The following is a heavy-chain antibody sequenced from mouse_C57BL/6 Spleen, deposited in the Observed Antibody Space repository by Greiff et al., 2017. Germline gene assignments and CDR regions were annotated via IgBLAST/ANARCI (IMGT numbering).Heavy chain of an antibody. Sequence: VHVKQSGPELVKPGASVKISCKASGYTFTDYYMNWVKQSHGKSLEWIGDINPNNGGTSYNQKFKGKATLTVDKSSSTAYMELRSLTSEDSAVYYCARPYYSNYYYAMDDWGQGTSVTVSS. D-gene: IGHD2-5*01. V-gene: IGHV1-26*01. CDR3: ARPYYSNYYYAMDD. J-gene: IGHJ4*01. CDR1: GYTFTDYY. CDR2: INPNNGGT.